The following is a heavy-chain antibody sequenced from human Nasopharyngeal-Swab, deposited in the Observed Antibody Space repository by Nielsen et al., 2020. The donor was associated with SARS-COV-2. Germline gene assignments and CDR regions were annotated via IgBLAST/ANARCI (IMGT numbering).Heavy chain of an antibody. CDR1: GYTFTSYG. V-gene: IGHV1-18*01. J-gene: IGHJ6*02. Sequence: ASVKVSCKASGYTFTSYGISGVRQAPGQGLEWMGWISAYNGNTNYAQKLQGRVTMTTDTSTSTAYMDLRSLRSDDTAVYYCARDRVVVVTGSSSDYYYYGMDVWGQGTTVTVSS. D-gene: IGHD2-21*02. CDR2: ISAYNGNT. CDR3: ARDRVVVVTGSSSDYYYYGMDV.